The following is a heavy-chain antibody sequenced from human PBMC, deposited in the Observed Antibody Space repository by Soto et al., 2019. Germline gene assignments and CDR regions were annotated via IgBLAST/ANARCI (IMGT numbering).Heavy chain of an antibody. J-gene: IGHJ4*02. V-gene: IGHV4-34*01. D-gene: IGHD4-17*01. Sequence: SETLSLTCAVYGGSFSGYYWSWIRQPPGKGLEWIGENNHSGSTNYNPSLKSRVTISVDTSKNQFSLKLSSVTAADTAVYYCATTSLYGDTEAYFDYWGQGTLVTVS. CDR3: ATTSLYGDTEAYFDY. CDR1: GGSFSGYY. CDR2: NNHSGST.